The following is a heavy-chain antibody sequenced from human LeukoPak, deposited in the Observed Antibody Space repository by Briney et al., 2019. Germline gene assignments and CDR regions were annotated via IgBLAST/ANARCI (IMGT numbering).Heavy chain of an antibody. D-gene: IGHD1-14*01. J-gene: IGHJ4*02. CDR2: ISGSGGST. V-gene: IGHV3-23*01. Sequence: GGSLRLSCATSGFTFSSYAMSWVRQAPGKGLEWVSAISGSGGSTYYADSVKGRFTISRDNPKNTLYLQMNSLRAEDTAVYYCAKDPDEGGLGYFDYWGQGTLVTVSS. CDR3: AKDPDEGGLGYFDY. CDR1: GFTFSSYA.